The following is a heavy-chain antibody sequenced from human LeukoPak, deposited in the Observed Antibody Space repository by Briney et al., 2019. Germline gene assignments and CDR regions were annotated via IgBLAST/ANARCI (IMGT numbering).Heavy chain of an antibody. V-gene: IGHV4-59*01. CDR1: GGSISSYY. CDR2: IYYSGST. D-gene: IGHD6-13*01. CDR3: AREVVAAAGTVDY. Sequence: SETLSLTCTVSGGSISSYYWSWIRQPPGKGLEWIGYIYYSGSTNYNPSLKSRVTISVDTSKNQFSLKLSSVTAADTAVYYCAREVVAAAGTVDYWGQGTLVIVSS. J-gene: IGHJ4*02.